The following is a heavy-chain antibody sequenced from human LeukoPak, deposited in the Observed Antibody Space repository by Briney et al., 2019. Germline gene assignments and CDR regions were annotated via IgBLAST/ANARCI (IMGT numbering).Heavy chain of an antibody. V-gene: IGHV5-51*01. J-gene: IGHJ4*02. CDR1: GYSFTNYW. D-gene: IGHD2-15*01. CDR2: IYPGDSDT. Sequence: GESLKISCKGSGYSFTNYWIGWVRQMPGKGLEWMGIIYPGDSDTRYSPSFQGQVTISADRSISTAYLQWSSLKASGTAMYYCARGRNGFNEGIDYWGQGTLVTVSS. CDR3: ARGRNGFNEGIDY.